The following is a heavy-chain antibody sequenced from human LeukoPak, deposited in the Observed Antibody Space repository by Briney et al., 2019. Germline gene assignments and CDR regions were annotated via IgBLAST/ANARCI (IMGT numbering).Heavy chain of an antibody. V-gene: IGHV3-48*04. D-gene: IGHD3-10*01. J-gene: IGHJ4*02. CDR2: ISSSGSTI. Sequence: GGSLRLSCAASGFTFSNFGMNWVRQAPGKGLEWVSYISSSGSTIYYADSVKGRFTISRDNAKNSLYLQMNSLRAEDTAVYYCARDQGYYGSGSYYFHYWGQGTLVTASS. CDR3: ARDQGYYGSGSYYFHY. CDR1: GFTFSNFG.